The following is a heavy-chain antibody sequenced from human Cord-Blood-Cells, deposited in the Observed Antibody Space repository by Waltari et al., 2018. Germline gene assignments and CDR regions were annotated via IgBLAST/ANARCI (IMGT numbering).Heavy chain of an antibody. D-gene: IGHD3-9*01. CDR1: GGPFSGYY. CDR2: INHSGST. V-gene: IGHV4-34*01. J-gene: IGHJ1*01. CDR3: ARHGNDILTGYSEYFQH. Sequence: QVQLQQWGAGLLKPSETLSLTCAVHGGPFSGYYWSWIRQPPGKGLEWIGEINHSGSTNYNPSLKSRVTISVDTSKNQFSLKLSSVTAADTAVYYCARHGNDILTGYSEYFQHWGQGTLVTVSS.